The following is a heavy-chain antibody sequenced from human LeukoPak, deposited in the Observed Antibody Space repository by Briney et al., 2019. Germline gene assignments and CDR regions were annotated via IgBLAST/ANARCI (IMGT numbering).Heavy chain of an antibody. J-gene: IGHJ4*02. CDR2: INPDGSTT. Sequence: GGSLRLSCAASGFTLSVYWIHWVRQAPGKGLVWVARINPDGSTTNYADSVKGRITISRDNAKNTLYLQMNSLRAEDTAVYYCARDPIAAAAQYYFDYWGQGTLVTVSS. CDR3: ARDPIAAAAQYYFDY. CDR1: GFTLSVYW. V-gene: IGHV3-74*01. D-gene: IGHD6-13*01.